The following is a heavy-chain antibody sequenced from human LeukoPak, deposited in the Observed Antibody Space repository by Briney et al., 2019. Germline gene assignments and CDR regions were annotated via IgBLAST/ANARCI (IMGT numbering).Heavy chain of an antibody. Sequence: SETLSLTCAVYGGPFSGYYWSWIRQPPGKGLEWIWEINHSGSTNYNPSLKSRVTISVDTSKNQFSLKLSSVTAADTAVYYCARVFYYDYVWGSYRYTRDDAFDIWGQRTMVTVSS. D-gene: IGHD3-16*02. CDR2: INHSGST. J-gene: IGHJ3*02. CDR3: ARVFYYDYVWGSYRYTRDDAFDI. CDR1: GGPFSGYY. V-gene: IGHV4-34*01.